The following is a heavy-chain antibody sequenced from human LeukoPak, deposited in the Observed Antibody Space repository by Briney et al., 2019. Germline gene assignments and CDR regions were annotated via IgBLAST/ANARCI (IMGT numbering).Heavy chain of an antibody. CDR1: VYTFTGYY. CDR3: ARPRNPMVVTPTSRTYFFDS. Sequence: ASVKVSCKASVYTFTGYYMHWVRQAPGQGLEWMGWINPNSGGTNFAQTFQGRVTVTRDTSISVVYMELSRLRSDDTAVYYCARPRNPMVVTPTSRTYFFDSSGQGTLVTVSS. J-gene: IGHJ4*02. V-gene: IGHV1-2*02. CDR2: INPNSGGT. D-gene: IGHD4-23*01.